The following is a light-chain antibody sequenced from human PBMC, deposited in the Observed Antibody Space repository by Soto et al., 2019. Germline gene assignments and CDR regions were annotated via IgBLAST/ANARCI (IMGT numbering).Light chain of an antibody. Sequence: QSVLTQPPSASGSPGQSVTISCTGTSSDVGAYDYVSWYQQHPGKAPKLMIYEINKRPSGVPDRFSGSKSGNTASLPVSGLQAEDEADYYCSSFATDWTHVFGNGTKVTV. J-gene: IGLJ1*01. CDR1: SSDVGAYDY. CDR3: SSFATDWTHV. CDR2: EIN. V-gene: IGLV2-8*01.